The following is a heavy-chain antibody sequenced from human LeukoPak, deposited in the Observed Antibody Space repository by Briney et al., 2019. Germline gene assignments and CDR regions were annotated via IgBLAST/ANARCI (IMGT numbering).Heavy chain of an antibody. CDR2: INHSGST. CDR3: ARAELEWKLWGAARGAGCIDY. CDR1: GGSFSGYY. D-gene: IGHD1-1*01. V-gene: IGHV4-34*01. Sequence: SETLSLTCAVYGGSFSGYYWSWIRQPPGKGLEWIGEINHSGSTNYNPSLKSRVTISVDTSKNQFSLKLSSVTAADTAVYYCARAELEWKLWGAARGAGCIDYWGQGTLVTVSS. J-gene: IGHJ4*02.